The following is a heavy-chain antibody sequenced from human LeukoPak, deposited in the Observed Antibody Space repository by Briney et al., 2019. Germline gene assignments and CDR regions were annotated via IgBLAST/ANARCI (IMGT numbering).Heavy chain of an antibody. CDR1: GFTFSDYY. V-gene: IGHV3-11*01. J-gene: IGHJ4*02. CDR2: ISSSGSTI. CDR3: ARDGETIVGATTFCDY. D-gene: IGHD1-26*01. Sequence: GGSLRLSCAASGFTFSDYYMSWIRQAPGKGLEWVSYISSSGSTIYYADSVKGRFTISRDNAKNSLYLQMNSLRAEDTAVYYCARDGETIVGATTFCDYWGQGTLVTVSS.